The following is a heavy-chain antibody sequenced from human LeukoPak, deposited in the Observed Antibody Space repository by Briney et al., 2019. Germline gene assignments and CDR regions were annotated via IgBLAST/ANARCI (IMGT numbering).Heavy chain of an antibody. D-gene: IGHD3-3*01. CDR2: INPNSGGT. J-gene: IGHJ3*02. CDR1: GYTFTGYY. Sequence: ASVKVSCKASGYTFTGYYMHWVRQAPGQGLEWMGWINPNSGGTNYAQKFQGRVTMTRDTSISTAYMELSRLRSDDTAVYYCARGPLFWRTGYPTLLGGDAFDIWGQGTMVTVSS. CDR3: ARGPLFWRTGYPTLLGGDAFDI. V-gene: IGHV1-2*02.